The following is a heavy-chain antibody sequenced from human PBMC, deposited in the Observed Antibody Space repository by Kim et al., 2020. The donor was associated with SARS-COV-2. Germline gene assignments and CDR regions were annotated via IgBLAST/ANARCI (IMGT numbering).Heavy chain of an antibody. CDR3: ARLERGVVPAAMTNWFDP. J-gene: IGHJ5*02. V-gene: IGHV5-10-1*01. CDR1: GYSFTSYW. CDR2: IDPSDSYT. Sequence: GESLKISCKGSGYSFTSYWISWVRQMPGKGLEWMGRIDPSDSYTNYSPSFQGHVTISADKSISTAYLQWSSLKASDTAMYYCARLERGVVPAAMTNWFDPWGQGTLVTVSS. D-gene: IGHD2-2*01.